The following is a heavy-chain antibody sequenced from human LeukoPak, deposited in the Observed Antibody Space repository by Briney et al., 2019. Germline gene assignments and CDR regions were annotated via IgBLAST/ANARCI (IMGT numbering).Heavy chain of an antibody. CDR2: INSDGLST. J-gene: IGHJ4*02. V-gene: IGHV3-64*01. CDR1: QFKFDTYG. Sequence: GGSLRLSCSASQFKFDTYGMHWVRQTPGKGLEYVSGINSDGLSTYYANSVKGRFTISRDNAKNTLYLQMGSLKTEDMAVYYCARRTNGSAHFDYWGQGTLVTVFS. D-gene: IGHD1-14*01. CDR3: ARRTNGSAHFDY.